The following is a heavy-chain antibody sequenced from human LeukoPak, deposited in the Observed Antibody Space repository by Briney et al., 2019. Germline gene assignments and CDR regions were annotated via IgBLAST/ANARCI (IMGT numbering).Heavy chain of an antibody. D-gene: IGHD3-3*01. CDR3: AGGTDFWSGYSFDS. J-gene: IGHJ4*02. Sequence: GGSLTLSCAASGFTVGDNYMTWVRQAPGKGLEWVSLIYSGGTAEYADSVKGRFSISGDISKNTLSLQLSSLRAEDTAVYYCAGGTDFWSGYSFDSWGQGTLVTVSS. CDR2: IYSGGTA. CDR1: GFTVGDNY. V-gene: IGHV3-53*01.